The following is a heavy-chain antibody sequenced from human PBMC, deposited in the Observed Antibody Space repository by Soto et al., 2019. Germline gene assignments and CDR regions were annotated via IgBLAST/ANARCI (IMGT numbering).Heavy chain of an antibody. Sequence: PGGSLSLSCAASEFTYRTHGSHWALQEPGNGLWWVAAIRYEGSNEYYADSVKGRFSICRDIYKKTLSLKLNSLRGDDTGVYDSARDTDFVVVTANSGGMDVWGQGTTVRVCS. CDR3: ARDTDFVVVTANSGGMDV. J-gene: IGHJ6*02. CDR2: IRYEGSNE. D-gene: IGHD2-21*02. CDR1: EFTYRTHG. V-gene: IGHV3-33*01.